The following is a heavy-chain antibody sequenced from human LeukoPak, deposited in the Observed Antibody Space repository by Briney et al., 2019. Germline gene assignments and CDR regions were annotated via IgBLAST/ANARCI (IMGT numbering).Heavy chain of an antibody. CDR1: GFTFRSYW. J-gene: IGHJ4*02. CDR3: ARDRGLNSYGLDH. Sequence: GGSLRLSCAASGFTFRSYWMHWVRQAPGKGLVWVSCIHSDGRITSYADSVKGRFTISRDNAKNSLYLQMNSLRAEDTAIYYCARDRGLNSYGLDHWGQGTLVTVSS. CDR2: IHSDGRIT. D-gene: IGHD5-18*01. V-gene: IGHV3-74*01.